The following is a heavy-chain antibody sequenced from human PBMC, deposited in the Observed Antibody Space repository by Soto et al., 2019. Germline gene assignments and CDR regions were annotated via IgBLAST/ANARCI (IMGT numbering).Heavy chain of an antibody. CDR3: ARAKARYFDWLSPPASDAFDI. V-gene: IGHV4-59*01. CDR1: GGSISSYY. D-gene: IGHD3-9*01. Sequence: SETLSLTCTVSGGSISSYYWSWIRQPPGKGLEWIGYIYYSGSTNYNPSLKSRVTISVDTSKNQFSLKLSSVTAADTAVYYCARAKARYFDWLSPPASDAFDIWGQGTVVTVSS. CDR2: IYYSGST. J-gene: IGHJ3*02.